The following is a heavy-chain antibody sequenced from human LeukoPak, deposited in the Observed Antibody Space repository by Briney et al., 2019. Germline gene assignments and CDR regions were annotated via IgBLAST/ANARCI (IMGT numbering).Heavy chain of an antibody. D-gene: IGHD6-13*01. Sequence: PSETLSLTCTVSGGSISSYYWSWIRHPPGKCLEWIGYIYYSGSTNYNPSLKSRVTISVDTSKNQFSLKLSSVTAADTAVYYCASTAWGSSWYYYYYYMDVWGKGTTVTVSS. J-gene: IGHJ6*03. CDR1: GGSISSYY. V-gene: IGHV4-59*01. CDR3: ASTAWGSSWYYYYYYMDV. CDR2: IYYSGST.